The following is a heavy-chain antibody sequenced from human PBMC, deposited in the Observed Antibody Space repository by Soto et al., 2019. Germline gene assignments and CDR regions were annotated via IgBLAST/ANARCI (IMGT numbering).Heavy chain of an antibody. J-gene: IGHJ4*02. Sequence: SETLSLTCTVSGGSIGRYYWSWIGQPPGKGLEWIGYIYYSGSTNYNPSLKSRVTISVDTSKNQFSLKLSSVTAADTAVYYCARSRYSGYDYVDYWGQGTLVTVSS. D-gene: IGHD5-12*01. V-gene: IGHV4-59*01. CDR1: GGSIGRYY. CDR2: IYYSGST. CDR3: ARSRYSGYDYVDY.